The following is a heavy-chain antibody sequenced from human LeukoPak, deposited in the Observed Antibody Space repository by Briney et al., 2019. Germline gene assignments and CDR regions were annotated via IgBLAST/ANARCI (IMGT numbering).Heavy chain of an antibody. J-gene: IGHJ4*02. D-gene: IGHD1/OR15-1a*01. Sequence: SETLSLTCTVSGGSISSYYWSWIRQPPGRGLEWIGYIYYSGSTNYNPSLKSRVTISVDTSKNQFSLELRSVIAADTAVYFCARAKAGTIYYFDYWGQGTLVTVSS. CDR3: ARAKAGTIYYFDY. V-gene: IGHV4-59*01. CDR1: GGSISSYY. CDR2: IYYSGST.